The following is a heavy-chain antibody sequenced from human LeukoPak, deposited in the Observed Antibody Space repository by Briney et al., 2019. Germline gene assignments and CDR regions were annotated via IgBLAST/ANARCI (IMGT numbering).Heavy chain of an antibody. CDR3: ARVLRRAADYYYYYMDV. V-gene: IGHV3-21*01. J-gene: IGHJ6*03. CDR1: GFTFTSYA. CDR2: ISGAGTFI. Sequence: GGSLRLSCAASGFTFTSYAMNWVRQAPGVGLEWVASISGAGTFIYYADSVKGRFTISRDNAKNSLYLQMNSLRAEDTAVYYCARVLRRAADYYYYYMDVWGKGTTVTVSS. D-gene: IGHD6-13*01.